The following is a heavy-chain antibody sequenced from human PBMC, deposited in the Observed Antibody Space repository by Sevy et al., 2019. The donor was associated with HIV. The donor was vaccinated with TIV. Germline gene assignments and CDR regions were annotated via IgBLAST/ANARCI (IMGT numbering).Heavy chain of an antibody. Sequence: GGSLRLSCAASGFTFSSYAMSWVRQAPGKGLEWVSAISGSGGSTYYAYSVKGRFTISRDNSKNTLYLQMNSLRAEDTAVYYCAKDLDDYGDYVHYFDYWGQGTLVTVSS. CDR1: GFTFSSYA. V-gene: IGHV3-23*01. CDR3: AKDLDDYGDYVHYFDY. CDR2: ISGSGGST. D-gene: IGHD4-17*01. J-gene: IGHJ4*02.